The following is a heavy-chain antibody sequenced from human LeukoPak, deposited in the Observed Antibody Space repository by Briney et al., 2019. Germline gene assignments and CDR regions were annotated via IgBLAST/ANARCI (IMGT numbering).Heavy chain of an antibody. CDR2: ICYDGSNK. V-gene: IGHV3-33*01. CDR3: ARGVTTVDY. J-gene: IGHJ4*02. Sequence: GGTLRLSSAASGFTFSNFAMHWVRQAPGHGLGGGAVICYDGSNKYYADSVKGRFTISRDNSKNTLYLQMNSLTAEDTAVYYCARGVTTVDYWGQGTLVSVSS. D-gene: IGHD4-17*01. CDR1: GFTFSNFA.